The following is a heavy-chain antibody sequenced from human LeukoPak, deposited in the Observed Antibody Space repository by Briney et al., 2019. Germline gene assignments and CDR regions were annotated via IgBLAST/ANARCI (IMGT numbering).Heavy chain of an antibody. Sequence: ASVKVSRKASGYTFTSYDINWVRQATGQGLEWMGWMNPNSGNTGYAQKFQGRVTISKSTSISTAYMEVSGLRSEDTAAYYCVRADMNGYYFDHWGQGTLVTVSS. V-gene: IGHV1-8*03. CDR3: VRADMNGYYFDH. CDR1: GYTFTSYD. CDR2: MNPNSGNT. J-gene: IGHJ4*02. D-gene: IGHD3-9*01.